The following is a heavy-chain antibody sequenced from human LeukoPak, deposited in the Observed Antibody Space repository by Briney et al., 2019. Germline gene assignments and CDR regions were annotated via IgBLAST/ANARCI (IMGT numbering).Heavy chain of an antibody. CDR3: ASPAQYCGSTTCPFDY. CDR2: IIPIFGTT. V-gene: IGHV1-69*01. D-gene: IGHD2-2*01. CDR1: GGTFTIYA. J-gene: IGHJ4*02. Sequence: GASVKVSCKASGGTFTIYAISWVRQAPGQGLEWMGGIIPIFGTTNYTQKFQGRVTITADEYTSTAYMELSSLRSEDTAIYYCASPAQYCGSTTCPFDYWGQGTLVTVSS.